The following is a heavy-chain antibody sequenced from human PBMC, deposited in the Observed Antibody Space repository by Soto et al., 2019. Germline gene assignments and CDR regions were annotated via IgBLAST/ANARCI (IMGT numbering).Heavy chain of an antibody. J-gene: IGHJ6*02. CDR3: ARLISDDYVWGSYPSGMDV. CDR1: GYSFTSYW. CDR2: IDPSDSYT. Sequence: PRESLKISCKGSGYSFTSYWISWVRQMPGKGLEWMGRIDPSDSYTNYSPSFQGHVTISADKSISTAYLQWSSLKASDTAMYYCARLISDDYVWGSYPSGMDVWGQGTTVTVSS. D-gene: IGHD3-16*02. V-gene: IGHV5-10-1*01.